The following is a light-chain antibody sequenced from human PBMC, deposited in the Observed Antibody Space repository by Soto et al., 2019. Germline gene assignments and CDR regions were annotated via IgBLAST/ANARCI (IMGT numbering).Light chain of an antibody. Sequence: HAVVTQEPSLTVSPGGTVTLTCGSSTEAVTNGHYPYWFQQKPGQAPRTLIYDTTNRHSWTPARFSGSLLGGKAALTLSGAQPEDEAEYYCLLSYNGPYVFGTGTKVTVL. CDR3: LLSYNGPYV. CDR2: DTT. CDR1: TEAVTNGHY. V-gene: IGLV7-46*01. J-gene: IGLJ1*01.